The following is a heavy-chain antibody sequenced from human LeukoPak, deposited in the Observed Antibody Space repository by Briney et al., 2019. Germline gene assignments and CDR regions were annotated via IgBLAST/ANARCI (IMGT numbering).Heavy chain of an antibody. V-gene: IGHV3-48*03. CDR1: EFTFSSYE. D-gene: IGHD3-22*01. Sequence: GGSLRLSCAASEFTFSSYEMYWVRQAPGKGLEWVSYISSSGSTIYYADSVKGRFTISRDNAKNSLYLQMNSLRAEDTAVYYCARVGYYYDSSGYYYSGYAFDIWGQGTMVTVSS. CDR2: ISSSGSTI. J-gene: IGHJ3*02. CDR3: ARVGYYYDSSGYYYSGYAFDI.